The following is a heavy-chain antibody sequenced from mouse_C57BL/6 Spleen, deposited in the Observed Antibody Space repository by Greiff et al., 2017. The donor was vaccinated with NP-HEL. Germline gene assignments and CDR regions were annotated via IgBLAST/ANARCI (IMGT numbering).Heavy chain of an antibody. V-gene: IGHV1-82*01. CDR3: ASRYTNHGEYAMDY. Sequence: QVQLKQSGPELVKPGASVKISCKASGYAFSSSWMNWVKQRPGKGLEWIGRIYPGDGDTNYNGKFKGKATLTADKSSSTAYMQLSSLTSEDSAVYFCASRYTNHGEYAMDYWGQGTSVTVSS. J-gene: IGHJ4*01. CDR2: IYPGDGDT. CDR1: GYAFSSSW.